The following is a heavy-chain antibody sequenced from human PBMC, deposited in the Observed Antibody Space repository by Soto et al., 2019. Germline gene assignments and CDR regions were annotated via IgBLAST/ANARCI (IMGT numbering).Heavy chain of an antibody. CDR1: GFTFSNAW. CDR2: IKSKTDGGTT. Sequence: EVQLVESGGGLVKPGGSLRLSCAASGFTFSNAWMNWVRQAPGKGLEWVGRIKSKTDGGTTDYAAPVKGRFTISRDDSKITLYMQMNSLKTEDTAVYYWTTYDYVWGSYRYTPDAFDIWGQGTMVTVSS. J-gene: IGHJ3*02. CDR3: TTYDYVWGSYRYTPDAFDI. V-gene: IGHV3-15*07. D-gene: IGHD3-16*02.